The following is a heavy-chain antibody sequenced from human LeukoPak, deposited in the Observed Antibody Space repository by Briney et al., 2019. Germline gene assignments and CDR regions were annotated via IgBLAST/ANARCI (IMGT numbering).Heavy chain of an antibody. Sequence: GGSLRLSCAASGFTFSIYGMHWVRQAPGKGLEWVAVIWYDGSNKYYADSVKGRFTISRDNSKNTLYLQMNSLRAEDTAVYYCARDWYSSSSTGLFDYWGQGTLVTVSS. J-gene: IGHJ4*02. D-gene: IGHD6-6*01. CDR3: ARDWYSSSSTGLFDY. V-gene: IGHV3-33*08. CDR2: IWYDGSNK. CDR1: GFTFSIYG.